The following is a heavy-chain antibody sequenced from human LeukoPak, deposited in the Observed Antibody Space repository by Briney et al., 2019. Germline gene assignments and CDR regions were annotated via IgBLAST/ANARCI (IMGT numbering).Heavy chain of an antibody. V-gene: IGHV4-39*07. Sequence: SETLSLTCTVSGGSISSSSYYWGWIRQPPGKGLEWIGEINHSGSTNYNPSLKSRVTISVDTSKNQFSLKLSSVTAADTAVYYCARTPKRGVAYFDFWGQGTLVTVSS. CDR3: ARTPKRGVAYFDF. J-gene: IGHJ4*02. D-gene: IGHD2-15*01. CDR2: INHSGST. CDR1: GGSISSSSYY.